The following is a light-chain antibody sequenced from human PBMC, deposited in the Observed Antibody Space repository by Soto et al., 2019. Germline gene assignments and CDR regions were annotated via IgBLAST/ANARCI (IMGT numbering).Light chain of an antibody. V-gene: IGLV1-47*02. Sequence: QSVLTQPPSASGTPGQTVTISCSGSSSNIGSNSVNWYQQLPGAAPKLLMHSNNLRPSGVPERISGSKSGTSASLAISGLRSEDEAVYYCASWDDRLGAVIFGGGTKLTVL. J-gene: IGLJ2*01. CDR2: SNN. CDR3: ASWDDRLGAVI. CDR1: SSNIGSNS.